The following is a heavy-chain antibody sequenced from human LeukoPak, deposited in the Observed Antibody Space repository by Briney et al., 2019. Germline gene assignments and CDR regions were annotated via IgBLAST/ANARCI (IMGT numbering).Heavy chain of an antibody. V-gene: IGHV1-2*02. Sequence: ASVKVSCKASGYTFTGYYLHWVRQAPGQGLEWLGWINPHSGDTNYAQKFQGRVTMTRDTSISTAYLELSRLRSDDTAVFYCARGDSSPYYYFDYWGQGALVTVSS. CDR1: GYTFTGYY. CDR3: ARGDSSPYYYFDY. J-gene: IGHJ4*02. CDR2: INPHSGDT. D-gene: IGHD3-22*01.